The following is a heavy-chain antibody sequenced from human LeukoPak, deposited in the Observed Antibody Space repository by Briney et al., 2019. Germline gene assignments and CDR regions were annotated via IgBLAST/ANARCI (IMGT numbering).Heavy chain of an antibody. CDR2: ITSNTKYI. D-gene: IGHD2-21*02. J-gene: IGHJ6*03. V-gene: IGHV3-21*04. CDR1: GFTFDTYT. CDR3: ARNGDPSTGVYYYYVDV. Sequence: GGSLRLSCAASGFTFDTYTMNWVRQAPGKGLEWVSSITSNTKYIFYADSVKGRFTISRDNAKKSLYLQMNSLRAEDTALYYCARNGDPSTGVYYYYVDVWGKGTTVTVSS.